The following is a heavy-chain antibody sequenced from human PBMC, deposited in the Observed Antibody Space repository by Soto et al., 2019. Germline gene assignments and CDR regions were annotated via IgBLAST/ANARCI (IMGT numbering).Heavy chain of an antibody. J-gene: IGHJ4*02. Sequence: QVQLQESGPGLVKPSGTLSLTCAVSGGSISSSNWWSWVRQPPGKGLEWIGEIYHSGSTNYNPSLKSRVTIPGDKSKNQFSLKLSSVTAADTAVYYCARAHSSTSCNDYWGQGTLVTVSS. CDR2: IYHSGST. CDR3: ARAHSSTSCNDY. CDR1: GGSISSSNW. D-gene: IGHD2-2*01. V-gene: IGHV4-4*02.